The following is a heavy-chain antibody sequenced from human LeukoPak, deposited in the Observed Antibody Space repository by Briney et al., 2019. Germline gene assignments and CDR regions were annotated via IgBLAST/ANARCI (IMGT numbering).Heavy chain of an antibody. CDR2: INWNSGSK. CDR1: GFTFDDHG. Sequence: GGSLRLSCATSGFTFDDHGLRWVRQAPGKGLEWVSDINWNSGSKRYAASVKGRFTISRDNARNSVYLEMTSLRAEDTAFYHCVRHFNSVATMQIDYWGQGTMVSVSS. J-gene: IGHJ4*02. V-gene: IGHV3-20*01. D-gene: IGHD5-12*01. CDR3: VRHFNSVATMQIDY.